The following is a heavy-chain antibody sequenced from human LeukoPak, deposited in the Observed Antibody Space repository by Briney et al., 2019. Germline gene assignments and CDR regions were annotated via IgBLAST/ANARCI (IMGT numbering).Heavy chain of an antibody. CDR1: GFTFSSYG. CDR2: ISYDGSNK. Sequence: QAGGSLRLSCAASGFTFSSYGMHWVRQAPGKGLEWVAVISYDGSNKYYADSVKGRFTISRDNSKNTLYLQMNSLRAEDTAVYYCAKPRGYYGSGSYIYYYYGMDVWGQGTTVTVSS. CDR3: AKPRGYYGSGSYIYYYYGMDV. D-gene: IGHD3-10*01. J-gene: IGHJ6*02. V-gene: IGHV3-30*18.